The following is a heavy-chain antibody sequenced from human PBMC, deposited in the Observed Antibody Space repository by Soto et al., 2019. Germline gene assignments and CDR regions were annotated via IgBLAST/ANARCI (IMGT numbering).Heavy chain of an antibody. D-gene: IGHD3-9*01. Sequence: PSETLSLTCTVSGGSISSYYWSWIRQPPGKGLEWIGYIYYSGSTNYNPSLKSRVTISVDTSKNQFSLKLSSVTAADTAVYYCARHVRDYDILTGYYNPYYGMDVWGQGTTVTVSS. CDR2: IYYSGST. V-gene: IGHV4-59*08. J-gene: IGHJ6*02. CDR1: GGSISSYY. CDR3: ARHVRDYDILTGYYNPYYGMDV.